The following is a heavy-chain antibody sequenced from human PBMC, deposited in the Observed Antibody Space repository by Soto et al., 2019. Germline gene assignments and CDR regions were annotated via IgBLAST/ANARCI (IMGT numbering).Heavy chain of an antibody. CDR1: GFTFSSYS. Sequence: EVQLVESGGGLVKPGGSLSLDCAASGFTFSSYSMGWVRQAPGKGLAWGSSINVNSDYIYYADSVKGRFTISSDNARNSLTLQMLSLRAEDTAVYFCVRADNSGWPAELDLWCQGTMVTVSS. D-gene: IGHD6-19*01. CDR2: INVNSDYI. J-gene: IGHJ3*01. CDR3: VRADNSGWPAELDL. V-gene: IGHV3-21*01.